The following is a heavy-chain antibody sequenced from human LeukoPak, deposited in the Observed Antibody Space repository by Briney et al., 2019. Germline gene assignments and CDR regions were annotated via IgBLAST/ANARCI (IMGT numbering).Heavy chain of an antibody. D-gene: IGHD2-21*01. J-gene: IGHJ5*02. CDR3: ARGSGAYCGGDCYFNWFDP. Sequence: GGSLRLSCAASGFTFSSYSMNWVRQAPGKGLEWVSSISSSSSYIYYADSVKGRFTISRDNAKNSLYLQMNSLRAEDTAVYYCARGSGAYCGGDCYFNWFDPWGQGTLVTVSS. CDR1: GFTFSSYS. V-gene: IGHV3-21*01. CDR2: ISSSSSYI.